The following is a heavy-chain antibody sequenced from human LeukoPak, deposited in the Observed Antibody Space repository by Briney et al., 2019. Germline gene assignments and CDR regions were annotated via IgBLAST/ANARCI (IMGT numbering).Heavy chain of an antibody. CDR3: ARDKPNYYDSNNYYWANNWFDP. CDR1: GFTFSNYT. V-gene: IGHV3-30*04. Sequence: GGSLRLSCAASGFTFSNYTMHWVRQAPGKGLEWVAVMSYDGSGKYYADSVKGRSTISRDNSKNTLFLQMNSLRAEDTAVYYCARDKPNYYDSNNYYWANNWFDPWGQGTLVTVSS. J-gene: IGHJ5*02. CDR2: MSYDGSGK. D-gene: IGHD3-22*01.